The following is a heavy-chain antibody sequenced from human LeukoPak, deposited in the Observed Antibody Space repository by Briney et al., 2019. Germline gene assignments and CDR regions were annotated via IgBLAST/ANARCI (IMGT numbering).Heavy chain of an antibody. D-gene: IGHD4-17*01. CDR2: INSDGSST. Sequence: PGGSLRLSCVASGFTFSSYAVSCLRQAPGKGLVWVSRINSDGSSTSYADSVKGRFTISRDNAKNTLYLQMNSLRAEDTAVYYCAREDYGDYVLDYWGQGTLVTVSS. V-gene: IGHV3-74*01. CDR1: GFTFSSYA. CDR3: AREDYGDYVLDY. J-gene: IGHJ4*02.